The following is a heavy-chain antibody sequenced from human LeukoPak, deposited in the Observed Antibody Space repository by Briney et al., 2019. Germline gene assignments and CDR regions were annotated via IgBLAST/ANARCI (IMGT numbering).Heavy chain of an antibody. J-gene: IGHJ4*02. CDR1: GFTFSSYA. V-gene: IGHV3-23*01. D-gene: IGHD2-2*01. CDR2: ISGSGGST. CDR3: AKYNRIVVVPAAIDY. Sequence: GGSLRLSCAASGFTFSSYAMRWVRQAPGKGLEWVSAISGSGGSTYYADSVKGRFTISRDNSKNTLYLQMNSLRAEDTAVYYCAKYNRIVVVPAAIDYWGQGTLVTVSS.